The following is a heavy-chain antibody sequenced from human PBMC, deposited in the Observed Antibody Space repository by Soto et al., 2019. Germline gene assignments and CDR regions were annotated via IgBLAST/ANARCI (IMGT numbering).Heavy chain of an antibody. J-gene: IGHJ3*02. D-gene: IGHD2-21*02. CDR3: ARDCGGDCYPFQGAFDI. CDR1: GGTFSSYA. V-gene: IGHV1-69*01. CDR2: IIHIFGTA. Sequence: QVQLVQSGAEVKKPGSSVKVSCKASGGTFSSYAISWVRQAPEQGLEWMGGIIHIFGTANYAQKFQGRVTITADESTSTADMELSSLRSEDTAVYYCARDCGGDCYPFQGAFDIWGQGTMVTVSS.